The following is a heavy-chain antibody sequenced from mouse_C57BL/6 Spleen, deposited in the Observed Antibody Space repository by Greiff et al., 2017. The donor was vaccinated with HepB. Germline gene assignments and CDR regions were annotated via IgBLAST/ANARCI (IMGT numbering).Heavy chain of an antibody. Sequence: QVQLKESGAELVRPGTSVKVSCKASGYAFTNYLIEWVKQRPGQGLEWIGVINPGSGGTNYNEKFKGKATLTADKSSSTAYMQLSSLTSEDSAVYFCARALTGDYWGQGTTLTVSS. CDR2: INPGSGGT. D-gene: IGHD4-1*01. V-gene: IGHV1-54*01. J-gene: IGHJ2*01. CDR1: GYAFTNYL. CDR3: ARALTGDY.